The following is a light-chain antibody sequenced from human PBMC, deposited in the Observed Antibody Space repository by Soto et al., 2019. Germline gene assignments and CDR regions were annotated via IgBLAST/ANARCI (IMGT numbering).Light chain of an antibody. V-gene: IGLV1-44*01. Sequence: QSVLTQPPSVSGTPGQGVSISCSGSNSNIGTNNVNWYQHRPATVPRLLIYNYNKRPSGVPDRFSASESWTSDSLSISRLQAEDEADYYCSGWDDSLSGQGVFGGGTQLTVL. CDR2: NYN. J-gene: IGLJ3*02. CDR3: SGWDDSLSGQGV. CDR1: NSNIGTNN.